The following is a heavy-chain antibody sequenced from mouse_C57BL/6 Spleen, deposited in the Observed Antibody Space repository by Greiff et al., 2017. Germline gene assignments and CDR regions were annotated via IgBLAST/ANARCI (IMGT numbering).Heavy chain of an antibody. D-gene: IGHD2-3*01. CDR1: GYTFTSYW. CDR2: IHPNSGST. CDR3: ARPLLLYFDV. V-gene: IGHV1-64*01. J-gene: IGHJ1*03. Sequence: QVQLQQPGAELVKPGASVKLSCKASGYTFTSYWLHWVKQRPGQGLEWIGMIHPNSGSTNYNEKFKSKATLTVDKSSSTAYMQLSSLTSEDSAVYYCARPLLLYFDVWGTGTTVTVSS.